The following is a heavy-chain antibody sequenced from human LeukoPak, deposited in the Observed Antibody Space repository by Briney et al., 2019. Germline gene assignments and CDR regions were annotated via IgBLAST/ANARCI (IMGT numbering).Heavy chain of an antibody. CDR2: ISSSSSYI. J-gene: IGHJ4*02. CDR1: GSTFSSYS. V-gene: IGHV3-21*01. CDR3: ARGYCSSTSCYGGFFDY. D-gene: IGHD2-2*01. Sequence: PGGSLRLSCAASGSTFSSYSMNWVRQAPGKGLEWVSSISSSSSYIYYADSVKGRFTISRDNAKNSLYLQMNSLRAEDTAVYYCARGYCSSTSCYGGFFDYWGQGTLVTVSS.